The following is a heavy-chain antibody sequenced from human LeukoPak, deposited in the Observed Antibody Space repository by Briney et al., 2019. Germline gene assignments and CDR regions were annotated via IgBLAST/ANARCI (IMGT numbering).Heavy chain of an antibody. CDR1: GYTFTSYG. D-gene: IGHD3-22*01. CDR2: ISAYNGNT. Sequence: ASVKVSCKASGYTFTSYGISWVRRAPGQGLEWMGWISAYNGNTNYAQKLQGRVTMTTDTSTSTAYMELRSLRSGDTAVYYCARDPRNYYDSSGYYFYWGQGTLVTVSS. J-gene: IGHJ4*02. V-gene: IGHV1-18*01. CDR3: ARDPRNYYDSSGYYFY.